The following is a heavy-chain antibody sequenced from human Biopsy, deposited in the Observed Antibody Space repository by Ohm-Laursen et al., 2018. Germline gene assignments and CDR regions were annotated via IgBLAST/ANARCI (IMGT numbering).Heavy chain of an antibody. Sequence: TLSLTCTVSGGPIDSYYWSWIRQPPGKALEWIGYIYFTGRTSYNPSLKSRVTMSVNTSKKQFSLRLSSVTAADTAVYYCASAGYKGGGGLDLWGRGTRVTVSS. CDR1: GGPIDSYY. J-gene: IGHJ2*01. D-gene: IGHD3-9*01. CDR3: ASAGYKGGGGLDL. V-gene: IGHV4-59*12. CDR2: IYFTGRT.